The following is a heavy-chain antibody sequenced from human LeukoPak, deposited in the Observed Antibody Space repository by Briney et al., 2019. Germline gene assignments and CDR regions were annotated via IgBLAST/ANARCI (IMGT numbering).Heavy chain of an antibody. D-gene: IGHD5-24*01. Sequence: PSETLSLTCTVSGGSISSYYWSWIRQPPGKGLEWIGYIYYSGSTNYNPSLKSRVTISVDTSKNQFSLKLSSVTAADTAVYYCARDLGLEMATMGWFDPWGQGTLVTVSS. CDR3: ARDLGLEMATMGWFDP. CDR2: IYYSGST. J-gene: IGHJ5*02. V-gene: IGHV4-59*01. CDR1: GGSISSYY.